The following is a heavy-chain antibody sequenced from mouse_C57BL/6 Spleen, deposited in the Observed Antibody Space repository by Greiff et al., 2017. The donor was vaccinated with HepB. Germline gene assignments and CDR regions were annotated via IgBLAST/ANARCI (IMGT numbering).Heavy chain of an antibody. V-gene: IGHV5-16*01. Sequence: DVKLVESEGGLVQPGSSMKLSCTASGFTFSDYYMAWVRQVPEKGLEWVANINYDGSSTYYLDSLKSRFIISRDNAKNILYLQMSSLKSEDTATYYCARCYYGSSAMDYWGQGTSVTVSS. CDR3: ARCYYGSSAMDY. D-gene: IGHD1-1*01. CDR1: GFTFSDYY. CDR2: INYDGSST. J-gene: IGHJ4*01.